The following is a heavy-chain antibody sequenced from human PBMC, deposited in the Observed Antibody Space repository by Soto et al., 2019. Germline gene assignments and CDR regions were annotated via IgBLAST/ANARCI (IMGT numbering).Heavy chain of an antibody. CDR2: ISGSGGST. CDR1: GFTFSSYA. J-gene: IGHJ4*02. CDR3: AKDLPITMVRGGVADFGY. V-gene: IGHV3-23*01. D-gene: IGHD3-10*01. Sequence: EVQLLESGGGLVQPGGSLRLSCAASGFTFSSYAMSWVRQAPGKGLEWVSAISGSGGSTYYADSVKGRFTISRDNSKNTLYLQMNSLRAEDTAVYYCAKDLPITMVRGGVADFGYWGQGTLVTVSS.